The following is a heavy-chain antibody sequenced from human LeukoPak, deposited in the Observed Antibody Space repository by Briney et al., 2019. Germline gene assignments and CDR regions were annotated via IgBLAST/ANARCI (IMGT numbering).Heavy chain of an antibody. V-gene: IGHV3-30-3*01. CDR1: GFPFSNYL. D-gene: IGHD2-15*01. J-gene: IGHJ6*02. Sequence: PGRSLRLSCAVSGFPFSNYLMHWVRQAPGKGLEWVAVISYDGSNKYYADSVKGRFTISRDNSKNTLYLQMNSLRAEDTAVYYCARDVGVWRYYYGMDVWGQGTTVTVSS. CDR3: ARDVGVWRYYYGMDV. CDR2: ISYDGSNK.